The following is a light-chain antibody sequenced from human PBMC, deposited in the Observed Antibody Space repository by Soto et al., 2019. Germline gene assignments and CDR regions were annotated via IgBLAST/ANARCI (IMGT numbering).Light chain of an antibody. Sequence: EIVLTQSPGTLSLSPGERATLSCRASQSVSSNNLAWYQQRPGQAPRVVIYGASTRATGIPERFSGSGSGTDFTLTISRLEPEDFAVYYCQHYQNLWAFGQGTKVEIK. CDR1: QSVSSNN. CDR3: QHYQNLWA. CDR2: GAS. V-gene: IGKV3-20*01. J-gene: IGKJ1*01.